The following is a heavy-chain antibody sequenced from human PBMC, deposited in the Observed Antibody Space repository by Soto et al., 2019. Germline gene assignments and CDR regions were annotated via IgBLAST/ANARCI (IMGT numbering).Heavy chain of an antibody. J-gene: IGHJ4*02. CDR1: GDSISSYY. CDR3: ARSNGDYGAY. Sequence: ASETLSLTCTVSGDSISSYYWSWIRQPPGKGLEWIGYIYYSGSTNYNPSLKSRVTISVDTSKNQFSLKLSSVTAADTAVYYCARSNGDYGAYWSQGTLVTVSS. V-gene: IGHV4-59*01. CDR2: IYYSGST. D-gene: IGHD4-17*01.